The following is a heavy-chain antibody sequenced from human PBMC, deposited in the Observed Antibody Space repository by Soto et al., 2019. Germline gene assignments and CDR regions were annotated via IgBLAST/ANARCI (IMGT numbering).Heavy chain of an antibody. J-gene: IGHJ6*02. Sequence: AALNVSCVASGYTFTRYGFSWVRQAPGQGLEWVGWISASNGNTNYAHKLQGRVTITTDTSTDTPYMQLSSLRSDDTATYYCAEDSVRYCRGRVCYQVYVYSAMDLWGQGTMVTVSS. CDR3: AEDSVRYCRGRVCYQVYVYSAMDL. CDR1: GYTFTRYG. D-gene: IGHD2-8*02. CDR2: ISASNGNT. V-gene: IGHV1-18*01.